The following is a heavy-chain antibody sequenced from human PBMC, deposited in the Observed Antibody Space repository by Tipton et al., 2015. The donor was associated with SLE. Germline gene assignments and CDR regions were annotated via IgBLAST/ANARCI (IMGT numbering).Heavy chain of an antibody. CDR3: ARSHYDGSGFYFDY. Sequence: RSLRLSCAASGFTFDDYAMHWVRQAPGKGLEWVSGVSWNSGYLDNTDSVKGRFTISRDNATNSLYLQMNSLRAEDTAVFYCARSHYDGSGFYFDYWGQGTLVTVSS. D-gene: IGHD3-22*01. V-gene: IGHV3-9*01. CDR1: GFTFDDYA. CDR2: VSWNSGYL. J-gene: IGHJ4*02.